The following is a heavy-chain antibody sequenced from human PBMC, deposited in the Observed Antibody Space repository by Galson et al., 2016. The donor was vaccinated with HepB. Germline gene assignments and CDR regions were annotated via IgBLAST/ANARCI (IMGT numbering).Heavy chain of an antibody. J-gene: IGHJ4*02. Sequence: SETLSLTCIVSGGSISTYYWHWIRQPPGKGLEWIGYIYYSGSTNSNPSLKRRVTISVDTSENQFSLKLSSVTAADTAVHFCARGDSTGWYRFDSWGQGTLVTVSS. CDR3: ARGDSTGWYRFDS. D-gene: IGHD6-19*01. CDR2: IYYSGST. V-gene: IGHV4-59*01. CDR1: GGSISTYY.